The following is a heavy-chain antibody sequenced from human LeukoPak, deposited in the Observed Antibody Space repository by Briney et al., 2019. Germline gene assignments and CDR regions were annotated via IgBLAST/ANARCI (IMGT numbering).Heavy chain of an antibody. CDR3: AKDPRDRGGYSTFDY. D-gene: IGHD5-24*01. Sequence: GGSLRLSCAASGFTFSSYAMSWVRQVPGKGLEWVSSTSGSGVDTYYADSVKGRFTISRDNSKNTLYLQMDSLRAEDTAVYYCAKDPRDRGGYSTFDYWGQGTLVTVSS. V-gene: IGHV3-23*01. J-gene: IGHJ4*02. CDR1: GFTFSSYA. CDR2: TSGSGVDT.